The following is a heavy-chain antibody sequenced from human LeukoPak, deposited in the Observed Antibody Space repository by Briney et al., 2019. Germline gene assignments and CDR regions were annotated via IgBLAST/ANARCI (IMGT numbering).Heavy chain of an antibody. CDR2: IKDDGSEE. D-gene: IGHD1-26*01. CDR1: GFTFSSYW. Sequence: GGSLRLSCAASGFTFSSYWMSWVRQAPGKGLEWVANIKDDGSEEYYVDSVKGRFTIVRDNAYNSLYLQMNSLRVEDTAIYFCPRFTRRYSGDYWGQGTLVSVSS. V-gene: IGHV3-7*03. CDR3: PRFTRRYSGDY. J-gene: IGHJ4*02.